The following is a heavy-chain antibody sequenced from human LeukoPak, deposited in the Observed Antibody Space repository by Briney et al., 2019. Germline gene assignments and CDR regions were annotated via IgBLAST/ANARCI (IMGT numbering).Heavy chain of an antibody. Sequence: SSETLSLPCPASVSSISTYYWSWIRQPPGKGLEWIGYIYYSGSTNYNPSLKRRVTISVDTSKNQFSLRLGSVTAADTAVYYCARLPPLYGFGITVRFFDYWGQGTLVTVSS. V-gene: IGHV4-59*01. CDR2: IYYSGST. D-gene: IGHD4-17*01. CDR3: ARLPPLYGFGITVRFFDY. J-gene: IGHJ4*02. CDR1: VSSISTYY.